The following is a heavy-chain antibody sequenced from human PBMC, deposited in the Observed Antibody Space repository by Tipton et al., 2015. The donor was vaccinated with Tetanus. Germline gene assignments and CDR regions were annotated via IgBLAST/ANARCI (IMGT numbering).Heavy chain of an antibody. Sequence: SLRLPCAASGFTFNRYGINWVRQAPGKGLVWVSSISGSGDTTYYADSVRGRFTVSRDNSKDTVYLDVRSLRDEDTAVYYCATDGLPRGFVMVEATTQKYFRHWGRGTLVTVSS. CDR1: GFTFNRYG. V-gene: IGHV3-23*01. J-gene: IGHJ1*01. CDR3: ATDGLPRGFVMVEATTQKYFRH. CDR2: ISGSGDTT. D-gene: IGHD2-21*01.